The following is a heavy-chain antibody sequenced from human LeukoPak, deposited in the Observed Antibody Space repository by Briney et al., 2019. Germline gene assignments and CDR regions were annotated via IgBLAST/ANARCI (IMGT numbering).Heavy chain of an antibody. CDR2: IYYSGST. CDR3: AHLRQSPLY. D-gene: IGHD3-3*01. CDR1: GGSISSSSHY. Sequence: SETLSLTCTVSGGSISSSSHYWGWIRQPPGKGLEWIGSIYYSGSTYYNPSLKSRVTISVDTSKNQFSLKLSSVTAADTAVYYCAHLRQSPLYWGQGTLVTVSS. V-gene: IGHV4-39*01. J-gene: IGHJ4*02.